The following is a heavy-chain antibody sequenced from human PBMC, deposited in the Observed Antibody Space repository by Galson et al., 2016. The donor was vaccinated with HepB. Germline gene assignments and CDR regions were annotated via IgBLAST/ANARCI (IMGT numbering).Heavy chain of an antibody. CDR3: ARAGLGSKASFDS. D-gene: IGHD1-26*01. V-gene: IGHV4-39*01. J-gene: IGHJ4*02. CDR1: DDSISSNSFS. CDR2: VYRGKT. Sequence: ETLSLTCSVSDDSISSNSFSWGWVRQPPGKGLEWIGTVYRGKTYYNPSLAGRVTISVGMSTDLFSLKLTSLTAADTAVYYCARAGLGSKASFDSWGQGTPVAVSS.